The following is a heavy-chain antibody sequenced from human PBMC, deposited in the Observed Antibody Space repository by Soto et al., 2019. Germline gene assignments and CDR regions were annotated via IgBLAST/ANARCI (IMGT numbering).Heavy chain of an antibody. CDR2: TYYKSKWNN. Sequence: SQTLSLTCVISVYSVSSNSAGWNWIIQSPSRGLEWLGRTYYKSKWNNDYALSVKSRITINPDTSKNQFSLHLYSVTPEDTAVYYCTGITWFRGMEVWGQGTPVLVS. J-gene: IGHJ6*01. CDR3: TGITWFRGMEV. CDR1: VYSVSSNSAG. D-gene: IGHD3-10*01. V-gene: IGHV6-1*01.